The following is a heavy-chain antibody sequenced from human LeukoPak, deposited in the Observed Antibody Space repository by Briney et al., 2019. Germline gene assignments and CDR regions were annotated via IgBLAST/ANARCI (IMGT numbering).Heavy chain of an antibody. Sequence: SETLSLTCAVYGGSFSSYYWSWIRQPPGKGLEWIGEINHNGSTNYNPSLKSRVAISVDSSKNQFSLKLSSVTAADTAVYYCARVKITRDIVVVAHPFYYYYYMDVWGKETTVTVSS. J-gene: IGHJ6*03. CDR2: INHNGST. V-gene: IGHV4-34*01. CDR1: GGSFSSYY. CDR3: ARVKITRDIVVVAHPFYYYYYMDV. D-gene: IGHD2-15*01.